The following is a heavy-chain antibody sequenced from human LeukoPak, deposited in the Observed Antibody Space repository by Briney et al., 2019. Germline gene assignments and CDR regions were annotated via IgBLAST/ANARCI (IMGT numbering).Heavy chain of an antibody. Sequence: ASEKVSCKASGYTFTSYYMHWVRQAPGQGLEWMGIINPSGGSTSYAQKFQGRVTMTRDTSTSTVYMELSSLRSEDTAVYYCAREWRDGYNSTRGGLLLFDYWGQGTLVTVSS. CDR1: GYTFTSYY. CDR2: INPSGGST. J-gene: IGHJ4*02. D-gene: IGHD5-24*01. V-gene: IGHV1-46*01. CDR3: AREWRDGYNSTRGGLLLFDY.